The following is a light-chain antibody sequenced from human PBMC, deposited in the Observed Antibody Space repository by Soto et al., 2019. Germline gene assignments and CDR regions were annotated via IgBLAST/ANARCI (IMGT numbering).Light chain of an antibody. Sequence: QSVMTQPPSVSAAPGQKVTISCSGSSSNIGGNSVSWYQQLPGTAPKLLIYDDNKRPSGIPDRFSGSKSGTSATLGITGFQTGDEADYYCGSSTTTIAHVLFGGGTKLTVL. CDR1: SSNIGGNS. V-gene: IGLV1-51*01. CDR3: GSSTTTIAHVL. J-gene: IGLJ2*01. CDR2: DDN.